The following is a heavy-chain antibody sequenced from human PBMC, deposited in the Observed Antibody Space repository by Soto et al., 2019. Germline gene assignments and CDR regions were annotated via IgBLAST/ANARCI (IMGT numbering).Heavy chain of an antibody. J-gene: IGHJ4*02. Sequence: GASVKVSCKASGYTFTSYGISWVRQAPGQGLEWMGWISAYNGNTNYAQKLQGRVTMTTDTSTSTAYMELRSLRCDDTAVYYCAKTFEKWIQLWLLTDYWGQGTLVTVSS. V-gene: IGHV1-18*01. CDR2: ISAYNGNT. D-gene: IGHD5-18*01. CDR3: AKTFEKWIQLWLLTDY. CDR1: GYTFTSYG.